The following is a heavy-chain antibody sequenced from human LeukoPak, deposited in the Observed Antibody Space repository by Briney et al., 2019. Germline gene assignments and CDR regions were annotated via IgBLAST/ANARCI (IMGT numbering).Heavy chain of an antibody. CDR1: GFTFSSYW. CDR2: IYSDGSST. CDR3: ARALDGSGSRSFDY. J-gene: IGHJ4*02. D-gene: IGHD3-10*01. V-gene: IGHV3-74*01. Sequence: PGGSLRLSCVASGFTFSSYWMHWVRKAPGKGLVWVSRIYSDGSSTNYADSVKGRFTISRDNSKNTLYLQMNSLRAEDTAVYYCARALDGSGSRSFDYWGQGTLVTVSS.